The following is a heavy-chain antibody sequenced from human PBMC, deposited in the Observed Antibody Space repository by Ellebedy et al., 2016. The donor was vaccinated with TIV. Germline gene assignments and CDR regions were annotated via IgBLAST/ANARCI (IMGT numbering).Heavy chain of an antibody. J-gene: IGHJ4*02. CDR3: ARVGDSSSWYGPVFDY. D-gene: IGHD6-13*01. CDR1: GYTFTGYY. Sequence: AASVKVSCKASGYTFTGYYMHWVRQAPGQGLEWMGIINPSGGSTSYAQKFQGRVTMTRDTSTSTVYMELSSLRSEDTAVYYCARVGDSSSWYGPVFDYWGQGTLVTVSS. CDR2: INPSGGST. V-gene: IGHV1-46*01.